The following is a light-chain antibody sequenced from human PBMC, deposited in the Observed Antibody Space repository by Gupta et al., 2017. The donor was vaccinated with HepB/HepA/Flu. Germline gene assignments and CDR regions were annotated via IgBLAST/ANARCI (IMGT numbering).Light chain of an antibody. V-gene: IGKV1-39*01. CDR1: QSISNY. J-gene: IGKJ2*03. CDR2: AAS. CDR3: QQSDGTNYS. Sequence: DIQMTQSPSSLSASVGDRVIITCRASQSISNYLNWYQQKPGSAPKLLIYAASSLQSGVPSRFSGSGSGTDFTLTISRLQPEDFATYYCQQSDGTNYSFGQGTKLEIK.